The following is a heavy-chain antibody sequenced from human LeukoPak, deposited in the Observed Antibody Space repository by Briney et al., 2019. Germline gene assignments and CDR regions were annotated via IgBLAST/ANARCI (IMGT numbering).Heavy chain of an antibody. D-gene: IGHD3-22*01. V-gene: IGHV3-7*01. CDR1: GFTFSSYW. CDR3: ARASYYYDFNWFDP. Sequence: PGGSLRLSCAASGFTFSSYWMSWVRQAPGKGLEWVANIKQDGSEKYYVDSVKGRFTISRDNAKNSLYLQMNSLRAEDTAVYYCARASYYYDFNWFDPWGQGTLVTVSS. CDR2: IKQDGSEK. J-gene: IGHJ5*02.